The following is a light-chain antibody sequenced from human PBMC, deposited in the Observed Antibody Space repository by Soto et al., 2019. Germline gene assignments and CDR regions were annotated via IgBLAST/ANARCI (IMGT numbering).Light chain of an antibody. CDR2: AAS. Sequence: IQLTQSPSSLSASVGDRVTITCRASQGSSSYLALYQQKPGKAPKLLIYAASTLQSGVPSRFSGSGSGTDFCLTISSLRPEDFATYYCQKLTTFGGGTKVEMK. J-gene: IGKJ4*01. CDR3: QKLTT. CDR1: QGSSSY. V-gene: IGKV1-9*01.